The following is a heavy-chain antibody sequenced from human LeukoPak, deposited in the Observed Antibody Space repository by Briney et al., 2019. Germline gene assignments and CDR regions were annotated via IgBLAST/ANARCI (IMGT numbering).Heavy chain of an antibody. CDR3: ARDLGGATNQIFDY. D-gene: IGHD1-26*01. CDR1: GYTFTSYY. CDR2: INPSGGST. Sequence: GASVTVSFKASGYTFTSYYMHWVRQAPGQGLEWMGIINPSGGSTSYAQKFQGRVTMTRDMSTSTDYMELRSLRSEDTAVYYCARDLGGATNQIFDYWGQGTLVTVSS. V-gene: IGHV1-46*01. J-gene: IGHJ4*02.